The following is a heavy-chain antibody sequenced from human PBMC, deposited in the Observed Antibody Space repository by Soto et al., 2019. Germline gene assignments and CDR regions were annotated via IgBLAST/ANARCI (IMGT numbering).Heavy chain of an antibody. Sequence: PGGSLRLSCAASGFTFSSYAMSWVRQAPGKGLEWVSAISGSGGSTYYADSVKGRFTISRDNSKNTLYLQMNSLRAEDTAVYYCAKPLGDYYDSSGYSALDYWGQGTLVTGSS. D-gene: IGHD3-22*01. V-gene: IGHV3-23*01. CDR1: GFTFSSYA. J-gene: IGHJ4*02. CDR2: ISGSGGST. CDR3: AKPLGDYYDSSGYSALDY.